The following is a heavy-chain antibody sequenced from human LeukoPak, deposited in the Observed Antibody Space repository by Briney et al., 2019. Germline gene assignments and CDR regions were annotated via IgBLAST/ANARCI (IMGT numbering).Heavy chain of an antibody. D-gene: IGHD2-15*01. CDR3: ARGCSGGSCYSDYWYFDL. Sequence: GGSLRLSCAASGFTFSSFSSYGMHWVRQAPGKGLEWGATISYDGSNKYYTDSVKGRFTVSRDNAKNTLYLQLNSLRAEDTAVYYCARGCSGGSCYSDYWYFDLWGRGTLVTVSS. V-gene: IGHV3-33*08. CDR1: GFTFSSFSSYG. J-gene: IGHJ2*01. CDR2: ISYDGSNK.